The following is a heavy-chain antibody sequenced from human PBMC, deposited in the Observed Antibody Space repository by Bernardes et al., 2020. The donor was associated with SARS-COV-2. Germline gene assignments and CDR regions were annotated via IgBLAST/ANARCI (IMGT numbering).Heavy chain of an antibody. Sequence: ASVKVSCKASGYTFTGYYMHWVRQAPGQGLEWMGWINPNSGGTNYAQKFQGRVTMTRDTSISTAYMELSRLRSDDTAVYYCARDSEYSGLIDYWGQGTLVTVSS. D-gene: IGHD5-12*01. CDR2: INPNSGGT. CDR1: GYTFTGYY. CDR3: ARDSEYSGLIDY. J-gene: IGHJ4*02. V-gene: IGHV1-2*02.